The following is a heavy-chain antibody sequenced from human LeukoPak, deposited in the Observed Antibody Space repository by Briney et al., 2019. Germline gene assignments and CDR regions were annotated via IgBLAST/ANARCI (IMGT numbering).Heavy chain of an antibody. CDR1: GFTFDDYG. CDR2: INWNGGST. CDR3: ARLANYCSSTSCYIYYFDY. V-gene: IGHV3-20*04. J-gene: IGHJ4*02. Sequence: GGSLRLSCAASGFTFDDYGMSWVRQAPGKELEWVSGINWNGGSTGYADSVKGRFTISRDNAKNSLYLQMNSLRAEDTALYYCARLANYCSSTSCYIYYFDYWGQGTLVTVSS. D-gene: IGHD2-2*02.